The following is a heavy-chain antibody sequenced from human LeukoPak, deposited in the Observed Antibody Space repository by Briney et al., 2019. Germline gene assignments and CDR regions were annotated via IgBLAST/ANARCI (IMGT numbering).Heavy chain of an antibody. J-gene: IGHJ4*02. CDR3: ARGPTLLSMDY. CDR1: GYTFTGYY. Sequence: ASVKVSCKASGYTFTGYYMHWVRQAPGQGLEWMGWINTNSGGTNYAQKFQGRVTMTGDTSISTAYMELRSLRSDDTAVYYCARGPTLLSMDYWGQGTLVTVSP. V-gene: IGHV1-2*02. D-gene: IGHD2-15*01. CDR2: INTNSGGT.